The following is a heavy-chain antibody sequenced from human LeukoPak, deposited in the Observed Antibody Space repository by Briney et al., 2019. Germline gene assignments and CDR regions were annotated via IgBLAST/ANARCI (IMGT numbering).Heavy chain of an antibody. J-gene: IGHJ4*02. V-gene: IGHV3-23*01. D-gene: IGHD3-10*01. Sequence: GWSLTLSFAASGCIFRSYLLSGLRQAPGKGLEGVSAISGSGGSKYYADSARGRFTIPRDNTKNTLYLQINSLRDEETAVYYCAKRPVRGPFDYWGQGTLVTVSS. CDR1: GCIFRSYL. CDR2: ISGSGGSK. CDR3: AKRPVRGPFDY.